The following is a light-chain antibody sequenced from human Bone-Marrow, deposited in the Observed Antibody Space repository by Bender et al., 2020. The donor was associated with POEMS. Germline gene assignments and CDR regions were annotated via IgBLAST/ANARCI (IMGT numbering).Light chain of an antibody. CDR1: ELVNKY. V-gene: IGLV3-1*01. CDR3: QTWDSGTHGV. J-gene: IGLJ2*01. Sequence: SYELTQPPSVSVSPGQRASITCSGDELVNKYVCWYQQRPGQSPLLVMYEDNKRPSGVPERFSGSNSGDTATLTISGTQALDEADYYCQTWDSGTHGVFGGGTKLTVL. CDR2: EDN.